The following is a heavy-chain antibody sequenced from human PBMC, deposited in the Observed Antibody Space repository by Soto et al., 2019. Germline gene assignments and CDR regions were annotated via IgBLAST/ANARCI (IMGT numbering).Heavy chain of an antibody. CDR3: AADILPVGDWRSAVDL. CDR2: ISSSSSYI. CDR1: GFTFSSYS. D-gene: IGHD3-10*01. V-gene: IGHV3-21*01. Sequence: EVQLVESGGGLVKPGGSLRLSCAASGFTFSSYSMNWVRQAPGKGLEWVSSISSSSSYIYYADSVKGRFTISRDNAKNSLYLQMNSLRAEDTGVYYCAADILPVGDWRSAVDLWGPGTPVTVSS. J-gene: IGHJ4*02.